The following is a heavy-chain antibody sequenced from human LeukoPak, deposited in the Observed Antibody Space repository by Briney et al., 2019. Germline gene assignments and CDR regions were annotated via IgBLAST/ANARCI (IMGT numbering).Heavy chain of an antibody. Sequence: GGSLRLSCAASGFTFSGYWMHWIHQAPGKGLVWVSRINTVGTTATYADSVKGRFTISRDNVKNTLYLQMNSLRAEDTAVYYCARESRENIVIDYWGQGTVVTVSS. J-gene: IGHJ4*02. CDR3: ARESRENIVIDY. D-gene: IGHD2-21*01. CDR1: GFTFSGYW. V-gene: IGHV3-74*03. CDR2: INTVGTTA.